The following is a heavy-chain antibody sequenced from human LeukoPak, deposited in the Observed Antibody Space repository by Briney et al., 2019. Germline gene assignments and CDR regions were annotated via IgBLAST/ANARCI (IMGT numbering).Heavy chain of an antibody. CDR1: GDTFTTYG. CDR3: ARAPWVVGITLIMNYMDL. CDR2: IIPSFDKP. Sequence: GASVRVSCKTSGDTFTTYGITWVRQAPGQGPEWLGGIIPSFDKPYYGQKFQGRLTITADKSTSTVYMELSSLTSEDTAVYYCARAPWVVGITLIMNYMDLWGNGTTVTVAS. V-gene: IGHV1-69*06. J-gene: IGHJ6*03. D-gene: IGHD3-22*01.